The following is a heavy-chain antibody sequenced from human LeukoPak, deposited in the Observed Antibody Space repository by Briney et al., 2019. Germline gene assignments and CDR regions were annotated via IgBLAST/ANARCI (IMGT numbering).Heavy chain of an antibody. CDR3: ARDRCSSTSCYKNVDWFDP. D-gene: IGHD2-2*02. J-gene: IGHJ5*02. CDR1: GGSISSYY. Sequence: SETLSLTCTVSGGSISSYYWSWIRQPAGKGLEWIGRVYTSGSTNYNPSLKSRVTMSVDTSKNQFSLKLSSVTAADTAVYYCARDRCSSTSCYKNVDWFDPWGQGTLVTVSS. V-gene: IGHV4-4*07. CDR2: VYTSGST.